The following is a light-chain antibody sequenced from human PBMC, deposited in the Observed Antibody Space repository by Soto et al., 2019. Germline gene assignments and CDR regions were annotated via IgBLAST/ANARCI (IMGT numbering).Light chain of an antibody. CDR2: DDN. CDR3: GSWDSSLSAYV. CDR1: SSNIGGNS. V-gene: IGLV1-51*01. Sequence: QSALTQPPSVSAAAGQKVTISCSGSSSNIGGNSVSWYQQLPGTAPKLLIYDDNKRPSGIPDRFSGSKSGTSATLGITGFQTGEEADYYCGSWDSSLSAYVFGTGTKVTV. J-gene: IGLJ1*01.